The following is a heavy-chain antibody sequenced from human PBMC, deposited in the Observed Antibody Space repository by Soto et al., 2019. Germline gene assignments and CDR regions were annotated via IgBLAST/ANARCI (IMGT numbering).Heavy chain of an antibody. CDR2: TYYRSKGYN. CDR3: ATSYYGSGKAKSNWFDP. Sequence: SQTLSLTCAISGDSVSSNSAAWNWIRQSPSRGLEWRGRTYYRSKGYNDYAVSVKSRITINPDTSKNQFSLQLNSVTPEDTAVYYCATSYYGSGKAKSNWFDPWGQGTLVTVSS. CDR1: GDSVSSNSAA. J-gene: IGHJ5*02. V-gene: IGHV6-1*01. D-gene: IGHD3-10*01.